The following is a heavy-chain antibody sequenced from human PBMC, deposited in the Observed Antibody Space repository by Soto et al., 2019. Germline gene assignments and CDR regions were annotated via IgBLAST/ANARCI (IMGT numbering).Heavy chain of an antibody. CDR1: GFTFDDYA. V-gene: IGHV3-9*01. CDR3: AKGGHSSSSFRY. D-gene: IGHD6-6*01. Sequence: EVQLVESGGGLVQPGRSLRLSCAASGFTFDDYAMHWVRQAPGKGLEWVSGISWNSGSIGYADSVKGRFTISRDNAKNSLYLQMNSLRAEDTALYYCAKGGHSSSSFRYWGQGTLVTVSS. J-gene: IGHJ4*02. CDR2: ISWNSGSI.